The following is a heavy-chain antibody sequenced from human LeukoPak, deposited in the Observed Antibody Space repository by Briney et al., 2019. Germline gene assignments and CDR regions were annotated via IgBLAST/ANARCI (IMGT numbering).Heavy chain of an antibody. CDR2: ISSTSSTI. V-gene: IGHV3-48*02. Sequence: GGSLRLSCAASGFTFSSYSMNWVRQAPGKGLEWVSYISSTSSTIYYADSVKGRFTLSRDDAKNSLYLQMNSLRDEDTAVYYWARARIAAVGTAPRYGMDVWGQGTTVTVSS. J-gene: IGHJ6*02. D-gene: IGHD6-13*01. CDR1: GFTFSSYS. CDR3: ARARIAAVGTAPRYGMDV.